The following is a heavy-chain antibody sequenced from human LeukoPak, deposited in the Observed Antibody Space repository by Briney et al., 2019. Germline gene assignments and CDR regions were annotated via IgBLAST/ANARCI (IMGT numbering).Heavy chain of an antibody. V-gene: IGHV3-33*01. Sequence: GGSLRLSCAASGFTFSSYGMHWVRQAPGKGLEWVAVIWYDGSNKYYADSVKGRFTISRDNSKNTLYLQMNSLRAEDTAVYYCARDGVDTAMAYYFDYWGQGTLVTVSS. J-gene: IGHJ4*02. D-gene: IGHD5-18*01. CDR3: ARDGVDTAMAYYFDY. CDR2: IWYDGSNK. CDR1: GFTFSSYG.